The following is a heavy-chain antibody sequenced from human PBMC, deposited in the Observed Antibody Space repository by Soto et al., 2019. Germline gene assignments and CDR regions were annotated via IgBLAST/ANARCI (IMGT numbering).Heavy chain of an antibody. Sequence: PSETLSLTCTVSGGSISSYYWSWIRQPPGKGLEWIGYIYYSGSTNYNPSLKSRVTMSVDTSKKQFSLTLTSVTAADTAVYYCARYSSNWFQTEGMDVWGQGTTVTVSS. J-gene: IGHJ6*02. CDR3: ARYSSNWFQTEGMDV. CDR2: IYYSGST. V-gene: IGHV4-59*12. CDR1: GGSISSYY. D-gene: IGHD6-13*01.